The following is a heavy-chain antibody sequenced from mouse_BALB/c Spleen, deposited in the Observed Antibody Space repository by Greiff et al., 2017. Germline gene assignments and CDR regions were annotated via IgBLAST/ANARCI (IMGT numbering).Heavy chain of an antibody. D-gene: IGHD1-1*01. V-gene: IGHV1-82*01. Sequence: QVQLQQSGAELMKPGASVKISCKATGYAFSSSWMNWVKQRPGQGLEWIGRIYPGDGDTNYNGKFKGKATLTADKSSSTAYMQLSSLTSVDSAVYFCARSPLVLRMDYWGQGTSVTVSS. J-gene: IGHJ4*01. CDR2: IYPGDGDT. CDR1: GYAFSSSW. CDR3: ARSPLVLRMDY.